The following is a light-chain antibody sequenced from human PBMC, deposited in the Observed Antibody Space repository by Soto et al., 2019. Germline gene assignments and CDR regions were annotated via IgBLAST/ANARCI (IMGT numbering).Light chain of an antibody. CDR3: QQYNNWPLT. Sequence: EIVMTQSPATLSVSPGERATPSCRAIHRVSSYLAWYQQKPGQAPRLLIYGTSTRATGIPARFSGSGSGTEFTLTISSLQSEDFAVYYCQQYNNWPLTFGAGTKVEIK. J-gene: IGKJ4*01. CDR1: HRVSSY. CDR2: GTS. V-gene: IGKV3-15*01.